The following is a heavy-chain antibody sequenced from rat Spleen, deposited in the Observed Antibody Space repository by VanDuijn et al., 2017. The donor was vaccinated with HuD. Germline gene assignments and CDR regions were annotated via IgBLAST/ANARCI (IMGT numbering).Heavy chain of an antibody. D-gene: IGHD1-5*01. CDR3: GRDEYRNNWGFAY. Sequence: QVQLKESGPGLVQPSQTLSLTCTVCGFSLSSNGVSWVRQPPGKGLEWIAAISSGGDTYYSSALKSRLSISRDTSKNQVFLKMNSLQTEDTAIYFCGRDEYRNNWGFAYWGQGTLVTVSS. V-gene: IGHV2S12*01. J-gene: IGHJ3*01. CDR2: ISSGGDT. CDR1: GFSLSSNG.